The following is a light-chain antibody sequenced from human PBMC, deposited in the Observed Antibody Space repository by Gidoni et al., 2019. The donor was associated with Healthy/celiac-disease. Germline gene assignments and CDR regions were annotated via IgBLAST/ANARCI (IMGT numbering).Light chain of an antibody. CDR3: CSYAGSSTSLV. J-gene: IGLJ1*01. CDR2: KGS. CDR1: SSDVGSYNL. V-gene: IGLV2-23*01. Sequence: QSALTQPASVSGSPGQSLTISCTGTSSDVGSYNLVSWYQQHPGKAPKLMIYKGSKRPSGVSNRFSGSKSGNTASLTISGLQAEDEADYYCCSYAGSSTSLVFGTGTKVTVL.